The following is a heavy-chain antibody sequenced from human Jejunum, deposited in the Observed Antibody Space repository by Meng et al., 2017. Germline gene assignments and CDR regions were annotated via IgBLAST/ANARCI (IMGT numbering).Heavy chain of an antibody. D-gene: IGHD2-15*01. V-gene: IGHV1-2*06. Sequence: QAQLVQSGAEVKKPGASVKVPCKASGYTFTGYYMHWVRQAPGQGLEWMGRINPDSGGTNFAQKFQGRVTMTRDTSISTAYMELSRLTSDDTAVYYCARAPDYSDNWFDPWGQGTLVTVSS. J-gene: IGHJ5*02. CDR2: INPDSGGT. CDR1: GYTFTGYY. CDR3: ARAPDYSDNWFDP.